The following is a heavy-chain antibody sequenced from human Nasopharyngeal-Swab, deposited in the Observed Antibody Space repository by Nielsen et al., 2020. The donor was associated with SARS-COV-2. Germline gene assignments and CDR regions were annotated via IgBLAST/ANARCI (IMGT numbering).Heavy chain of an antibody. D-gene: IGHD1-7*01. V-gene: IGHV4-59*12. CDR1: GGSISSYY. J-gene: IGHJ3*02. CDR3: ARDGTQMGRAFDI. CDR2: IYYSGST. Sequence: SETLSLTCTVSGGSISSYYWSWIRQPPGKGLEWIGYIYYSGSTNYNPSLKSRVTISVDTSKNQFSLKLSSVTAADTAVYYCARDGTQMGRAFDIWGQGTMVTVSS.